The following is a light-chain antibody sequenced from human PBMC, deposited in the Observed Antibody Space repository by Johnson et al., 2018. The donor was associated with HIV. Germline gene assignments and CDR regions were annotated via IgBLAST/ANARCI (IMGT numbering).Light chain of an antibody. J-gene: IGLJ1*01. V-gene: IGLV1-51*02. Sequence: QAVLTQPPSVSAAPGQRVNISCSGHSSNIENYFVSWYQQLPGAAPRLLIYEDYKRPSGIPDRFSGSKSGASATLGITGLQTGDEADYYCGVWDASPSGYYVFGTGTKLTVL. CDR3: GVWDASPSGYYV. CDR2: EDY. CDR1: SSNIENYF.